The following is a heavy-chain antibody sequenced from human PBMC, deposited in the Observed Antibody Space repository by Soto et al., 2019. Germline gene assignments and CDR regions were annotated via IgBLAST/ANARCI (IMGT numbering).Heavy chain of an antibody. CDR1: GGSISSSSYY. CDR3: ASFRTGIHDAFDI. V-gene: IGHV4-39*01. J-gene: IGHJ3*02. CDR2: IYYSGST. Sequence: PSETLSLTCTVSGGSISSSSYYWGWIRQPPGKGLEWIGSIYYSGSTYYNPSLKSRVTISVDTSKNQFSLKLSSVTAADTAVYYCASFRTGIHDAFDIWGQGTMVTVSS.